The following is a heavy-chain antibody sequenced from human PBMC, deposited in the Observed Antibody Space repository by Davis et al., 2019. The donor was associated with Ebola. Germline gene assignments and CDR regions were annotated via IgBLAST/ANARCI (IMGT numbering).Heavy chain of an antibody. V-gene: IGHV2-5*02. Sequence: SGPTLVKPTQTLTLTCTISGFSLTTVGVGVAWIRQPPGKALEWLALFYYDNDKRYSPSLKSRLTVTRDISRKQVVLTMTNMDPLDTATYFCAHKTTTGLHYWGQGTLVTVSS. D-gene: IGHD1-1*01. J-gene: IGHJ4*02. CDR2: FYYDNDK. CDR1: GFSLTTVGVG. CDR3: AHKTTTGLHY.